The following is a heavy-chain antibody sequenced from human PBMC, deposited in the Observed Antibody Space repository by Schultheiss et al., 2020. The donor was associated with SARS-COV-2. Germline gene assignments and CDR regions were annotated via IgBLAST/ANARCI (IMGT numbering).Heavy chain of an antibody. CDR2: IYYSGST. Sequence: SETLSLTCTVSGGSISSGGYYWSWIRQHPGKGLEWIGYIYYSGSTYYNPSLKSRVTISVDTSKNQFSLKLSSVTAADTAVYYCARVEYSSFRGRVNFDYWGQGTLVTVSS. CDR3: ARVEYSSFRGRVNFDY. D-gene: IGHD6-6*01. J-gene: IGHJ4*02. V-gene: IGHV4-30-4*08. CDR1: GGSISSGGYY.